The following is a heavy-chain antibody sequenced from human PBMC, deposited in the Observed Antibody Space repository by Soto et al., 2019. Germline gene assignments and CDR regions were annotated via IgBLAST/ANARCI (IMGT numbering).Heavy chain of an antibody. D-gene: IGHD4-17*01. CDR3: ARAKVLSTVVMEYNWFDP. CDR1: GFTFSSYS. J-gene: IGHJ5*02. V-gene: IGHV3-48*02. Sequence: GGSLRLSCAASGFTFSSYSMNWVRQAPGKGLEWVSYISSSSSTIYYADSVKGRFTISRDNAKNSLYLQMNSLRDEDTAVYYCARAKVLSTVVMEYNWFDPWGQGTLVTVSS. CDR2: ISSSSSTI.